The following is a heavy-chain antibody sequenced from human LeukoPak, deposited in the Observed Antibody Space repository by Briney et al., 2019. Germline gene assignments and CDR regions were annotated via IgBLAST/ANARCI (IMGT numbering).Heavy chain of an antibody. CDR3: ARVKGITMVRGVDFDY. V-gene: IGHV4-30-4*08. J-gene: IGHJ4*02. Sequence: SETLSLTCTVSGGSISSGDYYWSWIRQPPGKGLEWIGYIYYSGSTYYNPSLKSRVTISVDTSKNQFSLKLSSVTAADTAVYYCARVKGITMVRGVDFDYWGQGTLVTVSS. D-gene: IGHD3-10*01. CDR2: IYYSGST. CDR1: GGSISSGDYY.